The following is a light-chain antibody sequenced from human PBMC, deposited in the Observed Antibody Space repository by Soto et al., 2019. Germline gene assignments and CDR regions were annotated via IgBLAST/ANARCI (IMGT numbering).Light chain of an antibody. V-gene: IGKV1-5*01. CDR2: DAS. CDR1: QRINNC. Sequence: DIQMTQSPSTLSAFVGDRVTITCRASQRINNCLAWYQQKPGEAPKLLIYDASSLQSGVPSRFSGSGSGTDFTLTISSLQPDDFATYYCHQYNSDYTFGQGTRLEV. J-gene: IGKJ2*01. CDR3: HQYNSDYT.